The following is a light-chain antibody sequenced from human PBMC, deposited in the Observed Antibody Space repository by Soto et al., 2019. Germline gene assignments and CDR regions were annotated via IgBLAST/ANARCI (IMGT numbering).Light chain of an antibody. CDR2: AAS. Sequence: IQLTQSPSSLSASVGDRVTITCRASQGISSYLAWYQQKPGKAPKLLIYAASTLQSGVPARFSGSGSGTDFTLTISSLEPEDFAVYYCQQRSISTTFGQGTRLEIK. V-gene: IGKV1-9*01. J-gene: IGKJ5*01. CDR3: QQRSISTT. CDR1: QGISSY.